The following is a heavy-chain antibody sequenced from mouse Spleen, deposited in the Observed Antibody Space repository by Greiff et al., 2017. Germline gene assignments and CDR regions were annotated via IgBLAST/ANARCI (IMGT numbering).Heavy chain of an antibody. V-gene: IGHV1-42*01. CDR3: ARWGLHAWFAY. CDR1: GYSFTGYY. J-gene: IGHJ3*01. D-gene: IGHD2-4*01. Sequence: VQLKQSGPELVKPGASVKISCKASGYSFTGYYMNWVKQSPEKSLEWIGEINPSTGGTTYNQKFKAKATLTVDKSSSTAYMQLKSLTSEDSAVYYCARWGLHAWFAYWGQGTLVTVSA. CDR2: INPSTGGT.